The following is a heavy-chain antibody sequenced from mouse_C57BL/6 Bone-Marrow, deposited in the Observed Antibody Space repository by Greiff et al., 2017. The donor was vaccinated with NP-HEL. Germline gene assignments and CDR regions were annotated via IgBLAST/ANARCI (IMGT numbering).Heavy chain of an antibody. Sequence: EVQGVESGGDLVKPGGSLKLSCAASGFTFSSYGMSWVRQTPDKRLEWVATISSGGSYTYYPDSVKGRFTISRDNAKNTLYLQMSSLKSEDTAMYYCASYYYGSSPRFAYWGQGTLVTVSA. D-gene: IGHD1-1*01. CDR1: GFTFSSYG. J-gene: IGHJ3*01. V-gene: IGHV5-6*01. CDR2: ISSGGSYT. CDR3: ASYYYGSSPRFAY.